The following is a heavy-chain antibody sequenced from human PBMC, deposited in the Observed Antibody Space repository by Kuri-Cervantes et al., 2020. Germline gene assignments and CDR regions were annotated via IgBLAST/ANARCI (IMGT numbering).Heavy chain of an antibody. CDR2: ISTTSTYI. CDR1: GFTFNRHT. D-gene: IGHD1-1*01. J-gene: IGHJ4*02. V-gene: IGHV3-21*01. Sequence: GESLKISCTASGFTFNRHTMTWVRQAPGKGLEWVSSISTTSTYIFYADSMKVRFTIYRDNAENSLCLQMDSMRAEDTAVYYCARGSLSSWNDGLYDSWGQGTLVTVSS. CDR3: ARGSLSSWNDGLYDS.